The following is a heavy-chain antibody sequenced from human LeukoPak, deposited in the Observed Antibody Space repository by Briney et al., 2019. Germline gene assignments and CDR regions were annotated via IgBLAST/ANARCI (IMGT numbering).Heavy chain of an antibody. Sequence: PGGSLRLSCAASGFTFSSYGMHWVRQAPGKGLEWVAFIRYDGSNKYYADSVKGRFTISRDDAKNSLYLQMNSLRAEDTAVYYCARYGSGSRGGNWFDPWGQGTLVTVSS. CDR1: GFTFSSYG. CDR2: IRYDGSNK. D-gene: IGHD3-10*01. J-gene: IGHJ5*02. CDR3: ARYGSGSRGGNWFDP. V-gene: IGHV3-30*02.